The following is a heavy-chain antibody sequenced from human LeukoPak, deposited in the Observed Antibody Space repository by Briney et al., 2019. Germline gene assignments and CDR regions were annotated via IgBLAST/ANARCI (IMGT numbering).Heavy chain of an antibody. Sequence: GGSLRLSCAASGFTFSSYAMSWVRQAPGKGLEWVSVIYSGGSTYYADSVKGRFTISRDNSKNTLYLQMNSLRAEDTAVYYCARAFTMVRGVITYFDYWGQGTLVTVSS. CDR1: GFTFSSYA. J-gene: IGHJ4*02. CDR2: IYSGGST. V-gene: IGHV3-66*01. D-gene: IGHD3-10*01. CDR3: ARAFTMVRGVITYFDY.